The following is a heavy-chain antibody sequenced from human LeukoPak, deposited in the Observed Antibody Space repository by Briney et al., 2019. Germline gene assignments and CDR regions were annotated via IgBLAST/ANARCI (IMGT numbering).Heavy chain of an antibody. Sequence: GASVKVSCKASGGSFNNYAITWVRQAPGQGLEWMGWISAYNGNTNYAQKLQGRVTMTTDTSTSTAYMELRSLRSDDTAVYYCARDEGIVATITFDYWGQGTLVTVSS. J-gene: IGHJ4*02. CDR2: ISAYNGNT. CDR1: GGSFNNYA. V-gene: IGHV1-18*01. CDR3: ARDEGIVATITFDY. D-gene: IGHD5-12*01.